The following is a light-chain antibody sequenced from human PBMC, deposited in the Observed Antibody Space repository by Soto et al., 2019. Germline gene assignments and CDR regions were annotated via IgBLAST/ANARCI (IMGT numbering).Light chain of an antibody. CDR1: QSISSN. CDR3: QQFNNWPRT. J-gene: IGKJ1*01. V-gene: IGKV3-15*01. CDR2: AAS. Sequence: EIVMTQSPVTLSVSPGETATLSCRASQSISSNLAWYQQKPGQAPRLLIYAASTRATGIPARFSGSGSGTEFTLTISSLQSEDFAVYYCQQFNNWPRTFGQGTKLDIK.